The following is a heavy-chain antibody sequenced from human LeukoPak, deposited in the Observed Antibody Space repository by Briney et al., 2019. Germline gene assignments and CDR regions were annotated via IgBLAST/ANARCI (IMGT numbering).Heavy chain of an antibody. V-gene: IGHV3-74*01. CDR1: GFTFSTHW. J-gene: IGHJ4*02. Sequence: GGSLRLSCAASGFTFSTHWMSWVRQAPGKGLVWVSRINSDGSSTSYADSVKGRFTISRDNAKNTLYLQMNSLRAEDTAVYYCARVGYFDWLPPYWGQGTLVTVSS. D-gene: IGHD3-9*01. CDR3: ARVGYFDWLPPY. CDR2: INSDGSST.